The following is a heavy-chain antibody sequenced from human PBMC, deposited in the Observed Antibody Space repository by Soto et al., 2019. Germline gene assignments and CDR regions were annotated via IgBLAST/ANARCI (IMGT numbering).Heavy chain of an antibody. J-gene: IGHJ6*03. D-gene: IGHD4-17*01. CDR1: GYSFTSYW. Sequence: EVQLVQSGAEVKKPGESLKISCKGSGYSFTSYWIGWLRQMPGKGLEWMGIIYPGDSDTRYSPSFQGQVTISADKSISTAYLQWSSLKASDTAMYYCARVRGYGDRKYRSFYYMDVWGKGTTVTVSS. V-gene: IGHV5-51*03. CDR2: IYPGDSDT. CDR3: ARVRGYGDRKYRSFYYMDV.